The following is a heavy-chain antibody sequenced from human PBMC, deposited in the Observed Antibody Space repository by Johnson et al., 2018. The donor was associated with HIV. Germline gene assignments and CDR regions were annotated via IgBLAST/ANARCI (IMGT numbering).Heavy chain of an antibody. CDR1: GFIVSSNY. CDR3: ARNGDGYTPDAFDT. CDR2: LYSGGST. J-gene: IGHJ3*02. D-gene: IGHD5-24*01. V-gene: IGHV3-66*01. Sequence: EVQLVESGGGLVQPGGSLRLSCAASGFIVSSNYMSWVRQAPGKGLEWVSVLYSGGSTYYADSVKGRFSISRDNSKNTLYLQMNSLRVEDTAVYFCARNGDGYTPDAFDTWGQGTMVTVSS.